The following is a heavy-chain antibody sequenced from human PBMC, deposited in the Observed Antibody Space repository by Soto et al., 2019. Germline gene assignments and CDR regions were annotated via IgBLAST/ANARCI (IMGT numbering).Heavy chain of an antibody. CDR1: GYTFTSYA. CDR3: ARVSAAAGDAFDI. V-gene: IGHV1-3*01. CDR2: INAGNGNT. D-gene: IGHD3-10*01. Sequence: ASVKVSCKASGYTFTSYAMHWVRQAPGQRLEWMGWINAGNGNTKYSQKFQGRVTITRDTSASTAYMELSSLRSEDTAVYYCARVSAAAGDAFDIWGQGTMVPV. J-gene: IGHJ3*02.